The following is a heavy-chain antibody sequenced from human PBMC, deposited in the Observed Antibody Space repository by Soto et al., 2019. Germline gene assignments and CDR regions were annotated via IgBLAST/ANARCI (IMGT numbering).Heavy chain of an antibody. D-gene: IGHD2-21*01. J-gene: IGHJ4*02. CDR1: GYTFIHYY. CDR3: AISLLQGDF. Sequence: QVQLVQSGAEVKKPGASVKISCKASGYTFIHYYRHWVRQAPGQGLAWMAILNPNVGSTNYAQKFQVIVTVTSDTSTTTVSMELNSMESDDTAVYSGAISLLQGDFWGQGTRVTVSS. V-gene: IGHV1-46*01. CDR2: LNPNVGST.